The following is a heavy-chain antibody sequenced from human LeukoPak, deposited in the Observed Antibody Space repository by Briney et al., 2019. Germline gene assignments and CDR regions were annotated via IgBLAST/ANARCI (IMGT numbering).Heavy chain of an antibody. D-gene: IGHD2-2*01. CDR3: AKDGLNQGIVVVPATDAFDI. CDR2: ISGSGGST. J-gene: IGHJ3*02. V-gene: IGHV3-23*01. CDR1: GFTFSSYA. Sequence: GGSLRLSCAASGFTFSSYAMSWVRQAPGKGLEWVSAISGSGGSTYYADSVKGRFTISRDNSKNTLYLQMNSLRAEDTAVYYCAKDGLNQGIVVVPATDAFDIWGQGTMVTVSS.